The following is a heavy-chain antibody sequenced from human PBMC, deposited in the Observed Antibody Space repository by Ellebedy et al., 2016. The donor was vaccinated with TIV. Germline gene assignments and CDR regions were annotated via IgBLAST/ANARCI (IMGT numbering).Heavy chain of an antibody. CDR1: GGSISSSSSY. CDR2: IYYSGST. J-gene: IGHJ6*02. CDR3: ARGGSGFTMVRGRNGYYGMDV. D-gene: IGHD3-10*01. Sequence: GSLRLXXTVSGGSISSSSSYWGWVRQPPGKGLEWIGTIYYSGSTYYNPSLKSRVTISLDTSKNQFSLKLSSVTAADTAVFYCARGGSGFTMVRGRNGYYGMDVWGQGTTVTVSS. V-gene: IGHV4-39*07.